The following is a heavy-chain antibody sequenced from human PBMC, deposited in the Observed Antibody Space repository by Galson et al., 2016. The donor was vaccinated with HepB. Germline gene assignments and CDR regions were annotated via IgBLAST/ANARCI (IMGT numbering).Heavy chain of an antibody. CDR2: ISGSGSCV. CDR3: ARHGNDGSHYDY. Sequence: QAPGTGPEWVSSISGSGSCVYYADSVKGRFTISRDNAKNSVYLQMNSLKSEEKAEYCCARHGNDGSHYDYWGQGTLVTVSS. J-gene: IGHJ4*02. V-gene: IGHV3-21*01. D-gene: IGHD1-1*01.